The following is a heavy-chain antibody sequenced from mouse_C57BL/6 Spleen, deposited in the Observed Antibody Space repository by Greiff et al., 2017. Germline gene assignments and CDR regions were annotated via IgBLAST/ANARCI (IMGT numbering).Heavy chain of an antibody. J-gene: IGHJ4*01. CDR2: IDPETGGT. CDR3: TRVYYYGSSSSPYAMDY. V-gene: IGHV1-15*01. Sequence: QVHVKQSGAELVRPGASVTLSCKASGYTFTDYEMHWVKQTPVHGLEWIGAIDPETGGTAYNQKFKGKAILTADKSSSTAYMELRSLTSEDSAVYYCTRVYYYGSSSSPYAMDYWGQGTSVTVSS. D-gene: IGHD1-1*01. CDR1: GYTFTDYE.